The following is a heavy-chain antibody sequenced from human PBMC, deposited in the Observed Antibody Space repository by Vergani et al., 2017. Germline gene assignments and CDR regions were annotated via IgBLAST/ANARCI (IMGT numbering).Heavy chain of an antibody. Sequence: QVQLVESGGGLVKPGGSLRLSCAASGFTFSDYYMSWIRQAPGKGLEWVSYISSSGSTIYYADSVKGRFTLARDNTKNSLYLQMNSLRAEDTAVYYCARVAAAAGKVLYYYYYMDVWGKGTTVTVSS. D-gene: IGHD6-13*01. CDR1: GFTFSDYY. V-gene: IGHV3-11*01. CDR2: ISSSGSTI. J-gene: IGHJ6*03. CDR3: ARVAAAAGKVLYYYYYMDV.